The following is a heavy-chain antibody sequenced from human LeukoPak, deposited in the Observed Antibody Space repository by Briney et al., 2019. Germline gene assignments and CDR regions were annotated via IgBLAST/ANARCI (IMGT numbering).Heavy chain of an antibody. CDR3: ASPRHYYGSGSYLVY. Sequence: GGSLRLSCAASGFTVSSNYMSRVRQAPGKGLEWVSVIYSGGSTYYADSVKGRFTISRHNSKNTLYLQMNSLRAEDTAVYYCASPRHYYGSGSYLVYWGQGTLVTVSS. CDR2: IYSGGST. D-gene: IGHD3-10*01. V-gene: IGHV3-53*04. CDR1: GFTVSSNY. J-gene: IGHJ4*02.